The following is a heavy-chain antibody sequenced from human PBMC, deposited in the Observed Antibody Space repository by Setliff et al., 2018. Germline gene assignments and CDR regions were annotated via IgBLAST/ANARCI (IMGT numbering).Heavy chain of an antibody. D-gene: IGHD5-12*01. V-gene: IGHV4-39*07. CDR1: GGSISSTTYY. J-gene: IGHJ4*02. CDR3: ARGGTFRYFDF. Sequence: SETLSLTCTVSGGSISSTTYYWGWIRQAPGKGLEWIGSISYSGSTYYNPSLESRVTISVYTSKNQFSLRLRPVTAADTAVYFCARGGTFRYFDFWGQGAPVTVSS. CDR2: ISYSGST.